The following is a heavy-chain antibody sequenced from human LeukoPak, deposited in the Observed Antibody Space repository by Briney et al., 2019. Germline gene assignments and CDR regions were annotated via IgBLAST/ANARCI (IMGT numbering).Heavy chain of an antibody. Sequence: SETLSLTCTVSGGSISSYHWSWIRQPPGKGLEWIGYIYYSGSTNYNPSLKSRVTISVDTSKNQFSLKLSSVTAADTAVYYCARAPLGSGTFDYWGQGTLVTVSS. CDR2: IYYSGST. CDR3: ARAPLGSGTFDY. CDR1: GGSISSYH. D-gene: IGHD3-10*01. V-gene: IGHV4-59*12. J-gene: IGHJ4*02.